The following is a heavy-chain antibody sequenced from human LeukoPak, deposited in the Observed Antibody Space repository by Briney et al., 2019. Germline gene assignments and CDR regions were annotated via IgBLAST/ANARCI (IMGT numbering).Heavy chain of an antibody. J-gene: IGHJ4*02. V-gene: IGHV4-4*07. CDR2: MYISGET. Sequence: SETLSLTCTVSGGSISTYYWSWIRQPAGKGLEWIGRMYISGETNYNPSLKSRVTVSLDTSKNHFSLKLNSVTAADTAVYFCASGIQEAGNNYWGQGTLVTVSS. D-gene: IGHD6-19*01. CDR1: GGSISTYY. CDR3: ASGIQEAGNNY.